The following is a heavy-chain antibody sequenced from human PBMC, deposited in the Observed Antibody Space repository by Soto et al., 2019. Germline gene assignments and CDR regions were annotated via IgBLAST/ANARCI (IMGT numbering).Heavy chain of an antibody. Sequence: GGSLRLSCAASGFTFSSYSMNWVRQAPGKGLEWVSSISSSSSYIYYADSVKGRFTISRDNAKNSLYLQMNSLRAEDTAVYYCAREVEQPPAWLGYMDVWGKGTTVTVSS. CDR3: AREVEQPPAWLGYMDV. CDR2: ISSSSSYI. D-gene: IGHD6-13*01. V-gene: IGHV3-21*01. J-gene: IGHJ6*03. CDR1: GFTFSSYS.